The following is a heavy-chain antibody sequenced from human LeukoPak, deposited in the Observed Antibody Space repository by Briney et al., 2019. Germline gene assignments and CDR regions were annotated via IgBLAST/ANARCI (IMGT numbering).Heavy chain of an antibody. CDR3: AKSPAGIAAAGLIWRDYYYYYGMDV. V-gene: IGHV3-64*01. CDR2: ISSNGGNT. D-gene: IGHD6-13*01. J-gene: IGHJ6*02. CDR1: GFTFSTYT. Sequence: GSLRLSCVASGFTFSTYTMHWVRQAPGRRLEYVSAISSNGGNTYYANSVRGRFTISRDNSKNTLYLQMGSLRAEDTAVYYCAKSPAGIAAAGLIWRDYYYYYGMDVWGQGTTVTVSS.